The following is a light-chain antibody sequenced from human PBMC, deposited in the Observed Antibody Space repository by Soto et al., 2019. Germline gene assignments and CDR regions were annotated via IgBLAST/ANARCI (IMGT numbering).Light chain of an antibody. CDR1: ESISMN. V-gene: IGKV3-15*01. J-gene: IGKJ1*01. Sequence: EVVVTQAPATLSMSQGGRATLSCRTSESISMNLAWYQQKLGQAPRLLIYGASTRATGVPDRFTGSGSGTDFILTITSLQSEDFGIYYCQQYYHWPRTFGQGTKVDI. CDR2: GAS. CDR3: QQYYHWPRT.